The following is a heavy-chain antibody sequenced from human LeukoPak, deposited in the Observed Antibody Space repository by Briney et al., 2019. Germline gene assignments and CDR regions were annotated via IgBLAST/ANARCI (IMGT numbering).Heavy chain of an antibody. V-gene: IGHV3-21*01. CDR1: GFSFSAYA. D-gene: IGHD4-17*01. Sequence: PGGALRLSCAASGFSFSAYAMNWVRQAPGKGLEWVSSISGSGSSIYYAGSLKGRFTISRDNAKNSLYLQMNSLRAEDTAVYYCSRDNADYGDHDYWGQGTLVTVSS. J-gene: IGHJ4*02. CDR3: SRDNADYGDHDY. CDR2: ISGSGSSI.